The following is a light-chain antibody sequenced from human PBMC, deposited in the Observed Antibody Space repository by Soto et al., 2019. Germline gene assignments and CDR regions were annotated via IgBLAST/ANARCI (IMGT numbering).Light chain of an antibody. CDR1: QSVSSY. V-gene: IGKV3-11*01. CDR3: QQRSNWPKT. CDR2: DAS. Sequence: EIVLTQSPGTLSLSPGERATLSCRASQSVSSYLAWYQQKPGQAPRLLIYDASNRATGIPARFSGSGSGTDFTLTISSLEPEDFAVYYCQQRSNWPKTFGQGTK. J-gene: IGKJ1*01.